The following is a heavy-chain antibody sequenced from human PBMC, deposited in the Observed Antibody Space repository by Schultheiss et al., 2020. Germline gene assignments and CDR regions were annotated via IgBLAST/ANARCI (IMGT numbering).Heavy chain of an antibody. CDR3: ARDQGRGDGYNYPNDY. CDR1: GYTFTGYY. CDR2: INPNSGGT. D-gene: IGHD5-24*01. J-gene: IGHJ4*02. Sequence: ASVKVSFKASGYTFTGYYMHWVRQAPGQGLEWMGWINPNSGGTNYAQKFQGRVTMTRDTSISTAYMELSRLRSDDTAVYYCARDQGRGDGYNYPNDYWGQGTLVTVSS. V-gene: IGHV1-2*02.